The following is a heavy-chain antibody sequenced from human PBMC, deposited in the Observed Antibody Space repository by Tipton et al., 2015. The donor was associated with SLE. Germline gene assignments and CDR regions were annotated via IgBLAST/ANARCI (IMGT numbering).Heavy chain of an antibody. J-gene: IGHJ3*02. Sequence: LRLSCTVSGGSISSSSYYWGWIRQPPGKGLEWIGSIYYSGSTYYNPSLKSRFTISVDTSKNQFSLKLSSVTAADTAVYYCARDIVVVVAATLGTDRLGAFDIWGQGTMVPVSS. V-gene: IGHV4-39*07. CDR3: ARDIVVVVAATLGTDRLGAFDI. D-gene: IGHD2-15*01. CDR1: GGSISSSSYY. CDR2: IYYSGST.